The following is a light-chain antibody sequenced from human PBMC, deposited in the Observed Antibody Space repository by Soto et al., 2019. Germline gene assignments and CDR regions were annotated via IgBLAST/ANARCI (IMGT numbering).Light chain of an antibody. CDR1: QSISSW. J-gene: IGKJ1*01. V-gene: IGKV1-5*01. CDR3: QQYNAN. CDR2: DAS. Sequence: SASVGDRVTITCRASQSISSWLAWYQSKPGKAPKLLIYDASTLKSGVPSRFSGSGSGTEFTLTISSLQPDDFATYYCQQYNANFGQGTKVDIK.